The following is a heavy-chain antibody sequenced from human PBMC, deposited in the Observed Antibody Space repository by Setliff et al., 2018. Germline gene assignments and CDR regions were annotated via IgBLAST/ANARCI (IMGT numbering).Heavy chain of an antibody. Sequence: SETLSLTCTVSGGSISNYYWSWIRQPAGKGLEWIGRIYTSGSTNYNPSLKSRVTISMDTSKNQFSLKVSSVTAADTAVYYCARVRITPYCMDVWGKGTTVTVSS. CDR3: ARVRITPYCMDV. CDR2: IYTSGST. CDR1: GGSISNYY. V-gene: IGHV4-4*07. D-gene: IGHD3-10*01. J-gene: IGHJ6*03.